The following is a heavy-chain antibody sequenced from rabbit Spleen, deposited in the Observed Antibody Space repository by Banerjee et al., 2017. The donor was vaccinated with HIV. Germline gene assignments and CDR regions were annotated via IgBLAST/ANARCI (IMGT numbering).Heavy chain of an antibody. D-gene: IGHD3-1*01. CDR2: IDPIFANT. Sequence: QEQLVESGGGLVTPGGSLKLSCKASGFDFSSYGVSWVRQAPGKGLEWIGYIDPIFANTYYASWVNGRFTISSHNAQNTLYLQLNSLTAADTATYFCVRDLATVVGWNFGWWGQGTLVTVS. V-gene: IGHV1S47*01. J-gene: IGHJ4*01. CDR3: VRDLATVVGWNFGW. CDR1: GFDFSSYG.